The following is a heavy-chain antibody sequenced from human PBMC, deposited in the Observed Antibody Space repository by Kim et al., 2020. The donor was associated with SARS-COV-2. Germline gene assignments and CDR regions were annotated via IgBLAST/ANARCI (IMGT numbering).Heavy chain of an antibody. V-gene: IGHV3-43*02. J-gene: IGHJ6*02. Sequence: GGSLRLSCAASGFTFDDYAMHWVRQAPGKGLEWVSLISGNGGTTYYVDSVKGRFTISRDNSKNSLYLQMNSLRTEDTALYYCAKDGEGGRYFVWLSAYSYGMDVWGQGATVTDSS. CDR3: AKDGEGGRYFVWLSAYSYGMDV. D-gene: IGHD3-9*01. CDR1: GFTFDDYA. CDR2: ISGNGGTT.